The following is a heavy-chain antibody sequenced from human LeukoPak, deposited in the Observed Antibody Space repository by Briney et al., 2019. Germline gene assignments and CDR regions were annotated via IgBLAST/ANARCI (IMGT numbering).Heavy chain of an antibody. Sequence: PGGSLRLSCAASGFTFSSYSMNWVRQAPGKGLEWVSYISSSSSTIYYADSVKGRFTISRDNAKNSLYLQMNSLRAEDTAVYYCARDSTIFGVVAEDYWGQGTLVTVSS. V-gene: IGHV3-48*01. CDR2: ISSSSSTI. J-gene: IGHJ4*02. D-gene: IGHD3-3*01. CDR3: ARDSTIFGVVAEDY. CDR1: GFTFSSYS.